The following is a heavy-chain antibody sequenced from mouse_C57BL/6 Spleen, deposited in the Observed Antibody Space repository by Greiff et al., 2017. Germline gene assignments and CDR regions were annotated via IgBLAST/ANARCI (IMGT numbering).Heavy chain of an antibody. V-gene: IGHV1-69*01. CDR2: IDPSDSYT. Sequence: VQLQQPGAELVMPGASVKLSCKASGYTFTSYWMHWVKQRPGQGLEWIGEIDPSDSYTNYNQKFKGKSTLTVDKSSSTAYMQLSSLTSEDSAVYYCARGDGSSFLFDDWGQGTTLTVSS. CDR3: ARGDGSSFLFDD. CDR1: GYTFTSYW. J-gene: IGHJ2*01. D-gene: IGHD1-1*01.